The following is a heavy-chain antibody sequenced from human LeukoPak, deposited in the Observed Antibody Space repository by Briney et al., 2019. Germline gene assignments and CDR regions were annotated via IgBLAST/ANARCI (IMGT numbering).Heavy chain of an antibody. CDR1: GFTFSSYW. CDR3: ARSRDYCTNGVCFYFDY. D-gene: IGHD2-8*01. J-gene: IGHJ4*02. V-gene: IGHV3-74*01. CDR2: INSDGSST. Sequence: AGGSLRLSCAASGFTFSSYWIHWVRQAPGKGLVWVSRINSDGSSTSYADSVKGRFTISRDNAKNTLYLQMNSLRAEDTAVYYCARSRDYCTNGVCFYFDYWGQGTLVTVSS.